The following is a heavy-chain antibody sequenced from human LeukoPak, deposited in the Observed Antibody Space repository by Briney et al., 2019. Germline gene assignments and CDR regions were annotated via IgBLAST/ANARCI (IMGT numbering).Heavy chain of an antibody. CDR2: IKQVGSDK. V-gene: IGHV3-7*01. CDR3: ATIRGGIQLWPN. J-gene: IGHJ4*02. D-gene: IGHD5-24*01. CDR1: GFTFSSYW. Sequence: GGSLRLSCAASGFTFSSYWMGWVRQAPGKGLEWVATIKQVGSDKYYEDSVKGRFTISRDNAKNSLFLQMNTLRAEDTAVFYCATIRGGIQLWPNWGQGTLVTVSS.